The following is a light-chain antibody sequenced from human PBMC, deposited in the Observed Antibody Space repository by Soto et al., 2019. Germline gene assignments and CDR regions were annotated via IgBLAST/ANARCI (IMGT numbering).Light chain of an antibody. CDR3: QQTYSTPLT. CDR1: ESIASY. J-gene: IGKJ4*01. CDR2: TTS. Sequence: DIQMTQSPSSLSASVGDRVTISCRASESIASYLHWYQQKPGRAPQLVIFTTSSLHSGVPSRFSGSGSGTDFTLTISSLQCEGFAIYYCQQTYSTPLTFGGGTKVDIK. V-gene: IGKV1-39*01.